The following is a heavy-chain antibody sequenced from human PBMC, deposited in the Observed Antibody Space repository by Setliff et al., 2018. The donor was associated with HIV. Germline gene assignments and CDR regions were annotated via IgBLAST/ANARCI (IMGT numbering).Heavy chain of an antibody. CDR1: GGFISNFY. D-gene: IGHD2-8*01. CDR2: IYNSGAT. CDR3: ARNGPTKIPYDF. Sequence: PSENLSLTCTVSGGFISNFYWSWIRQTPGKGLEWIGHIYNSGATNYNPSLKSRVTISLATSKNQFSLNLRSVTATDTAVYSCARNGPTKIPYDFWGRGTLVTVSS. V-gene: IGHV4-59*12. J-gene: IGHJ2*01.